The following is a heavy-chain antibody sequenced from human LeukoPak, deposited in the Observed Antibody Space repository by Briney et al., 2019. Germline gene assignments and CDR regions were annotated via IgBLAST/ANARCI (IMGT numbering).Heavy chain of an antibody. Sequence: PSETLSLTCAVYGGSFSGYYWSWIRQPPGKGLEWIGEINHSGSTNYNPSLKSRVTISVDRSKNQFSLKLSSVTAADTAVYYCARGGGYCSSTSCYQYYFDYWGQGTLVTVSS. CDR2: INHSGST. D-gene: IGHD2-2*01. V-gene: IGHV4-34*01. CDR1: GGSFSGYY. CDR3: ARGGGYCSSTSCYQYYFDY. J-gene: IGHJ4*02.